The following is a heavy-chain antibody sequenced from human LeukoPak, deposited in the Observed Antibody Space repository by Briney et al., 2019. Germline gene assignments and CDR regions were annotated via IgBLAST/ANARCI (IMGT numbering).Heavy chain of an antibody. Sequence: SVKVSCKASGGTFSSYAISWVRQAPGQGLEWMGRIIPIFGTANYAQKFQGRVTITTDESTSPAYMELSSLRSEDTAVYYCARVARRYYDSSGPDAFDIWGQGTMVTVSS. J-gene: IGHJ3*02. CDR1: GGTFSSYA. D-gene: IGHD3-22*01. CDR3: ARVARRYYDSSGPDAFDI. V-gene: IGHV1-69*05. CDR2: IIPIFGTA.